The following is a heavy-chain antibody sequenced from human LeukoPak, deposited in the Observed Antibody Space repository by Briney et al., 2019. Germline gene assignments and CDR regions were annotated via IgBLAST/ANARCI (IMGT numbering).Heavy chain of an antibody. J-gene: IGHJ6*02. CDR3: ARELAATDGWGANYHYYYGMDV. CDR1: GGSISSYY. D-gene: IGHD6-13*01. CDR2: IYYSGST. Sequence: SETLSLTCTVSGGSISSYYWSWIRQPPGKGLEWIGYIYYSGSTNYNPSLKSRVSISVDTSKNQFSLKLSSVTAADTAVYYCARELAATDGWGANYHYYYGMDVWGQGTTVTVSS. V-gene: IGHV4-59*01.